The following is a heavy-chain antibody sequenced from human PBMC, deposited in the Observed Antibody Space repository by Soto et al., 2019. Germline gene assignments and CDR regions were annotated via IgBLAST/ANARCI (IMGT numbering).Heavy chain of an antibody. J-gene: IGHJ4*02. CDR1: GFTFKNAW. V-gene: IGHV3-15*01. CDR2: IKSKTNGGTT. Sequence: GGSLRLSCVVSGFTFKNAWMSWVRQAPGMGLEWVGRIKSKTNGGTTDYAAPVKGRFTISRDDSKNTLSLQMNSLEIEDTGVYYCTTGPKTTVDRVGFVSLFFDYWGQGTLVTVSS. D-gene: IGHD4-4*01. CDR3: TTGPKTTVDRVGFVSLFFDY.